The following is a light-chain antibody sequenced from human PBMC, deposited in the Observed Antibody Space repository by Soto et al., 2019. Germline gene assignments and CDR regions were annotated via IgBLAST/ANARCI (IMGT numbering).Light chain of an antibody. J-gene: IGLJ1*01. CDR2: EGS. CDR3: CSYAGSTYV. CDR1: SSDVGRYNL. V-gene: IGLV2-23*01. Sequence: QSVLTQPASVSGSHGQSITISCTGTSSDVGRYNLVSWYQQHPDKAPKLMIYEGSKRPSGVSNRFSGSKSGNTASLTISGLQVDDEADYFCCSYAGSTYVFGTGTKVTVL.